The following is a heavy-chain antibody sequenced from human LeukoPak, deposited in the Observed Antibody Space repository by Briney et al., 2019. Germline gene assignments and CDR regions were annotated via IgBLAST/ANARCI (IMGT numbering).Heavy chain of an antibody. CDR3: ARGEGAYYQAY. V-gene: IGHV1-69*04. Sequence: SVKVSCEASGGTFSSYAISWVRQAPGQGLEWMGRIIPILGIANYAQKFQGRVTITADKSTSTAYMELSSLRSEDTAVYYCARGEGAYYQAYWGQGALVTVSS. J-gene: IGHJ4*02. CDR1: GGTFSSYA. CDR2: IIPILGIA. D-gene: IGHD1-26*01.